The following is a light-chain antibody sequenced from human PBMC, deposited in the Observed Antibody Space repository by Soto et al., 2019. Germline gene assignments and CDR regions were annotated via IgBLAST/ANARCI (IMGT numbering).Light chain of an antibody. CDR2: GAS. Sequence: EIVMTQSPSTLSVPPGEKATLSCWASQSVSSNLAWYQQKPGQAPRLLIYGASTRATGIPARFSGSGSGTEFTLTISSLQSEDFAVYYCQQYHNWTPITFGQGTRLENK. V-gene: IGKV3D-15*01. J-gene: IGKJ5*01. CDR1: QSVSSN. CDR3: QQYHNWTPIT.